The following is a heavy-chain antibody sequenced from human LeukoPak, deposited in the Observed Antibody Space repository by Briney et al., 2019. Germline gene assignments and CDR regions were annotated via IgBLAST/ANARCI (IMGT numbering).Heavy chain of an antibody. J-gene: IGHJ3*02. Sequence: GAPVKVSCKASGYTFTGYYMHWVRQAPGQGLEWMGWINPNSGGTNYAQKFQGRVTMTRDTSISTAYMELSRLRSDDTAVYYCARVVYCSSTSCYESGWDAXDIWXXXTMXTVSX. CDR3: ARVVYCSSTSCYESGWDAXDI. CDR1: GYTFTGYY. CDR2: INPNSGGT. D-gene: IGHD2-2*01. V-gene: IGHV1-2*02.